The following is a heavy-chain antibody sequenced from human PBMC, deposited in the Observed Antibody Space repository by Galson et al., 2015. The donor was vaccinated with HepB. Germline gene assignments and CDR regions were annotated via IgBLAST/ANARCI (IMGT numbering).Heavy chain of an antibody. D-gene: IGHD4-23*01. V-gene: IGHV1-69*13. CDR3: ARGVDYGGIFDY. Sequence: SVKVSCKASGGTFSSYAISWMRQAPGQGLEWMGGIIPIFGTANYAQKFQGRVTITADESTSTAYMELSSLRSEDTAVYYCARGVDYGGIFDYWGQGTLVTVSS. CDR1: GGTFSSYA. CDR2: IIPIFGTA. J-gene: IGHJ4*02.